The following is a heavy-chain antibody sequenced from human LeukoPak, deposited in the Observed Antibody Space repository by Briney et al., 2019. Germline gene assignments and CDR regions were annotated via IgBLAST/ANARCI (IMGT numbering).Heavy chain of an antibody. V-gene: IGHV5-51*01. D-gene: IGHD3-22*01. CDR3: ARHYDSSGYYVDY. J-gene: IGHJ4*02. CDR1: GYSFTSYW. Sequence: GESLKISFKGSGYSFTSYWIGWLRQMPGKGLEWMGIIYPGDSDTRYSPSFQGQFTISADKSISTAYLQWSSLKASDTAMYYCARHYDSSGYYVDYWGQGTLVTVSS. CDR2: IYPGDSDT.